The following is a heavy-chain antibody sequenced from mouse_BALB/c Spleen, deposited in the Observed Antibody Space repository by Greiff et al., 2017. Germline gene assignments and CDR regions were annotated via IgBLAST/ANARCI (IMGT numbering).Heavy chain of an antibody. D-gene: IGHD4-1*01. Sequence: EVKLEESGGGLVKPGGSLKLSCAASGFAFSSYDMSWVRQTPEKRLEWVAYISSGGGSTYYPDTVKGRFTISRDNAKNTLYLQMSSLKSEDTAMYYCARSGRGNWFAYWGQGTLVTVSA. J-gene: IGHJ3*01. CDR1: GFAFSSYD. CDR2: ISSGGGST. CDR3: ARSGRGNWFAY. V-gene: IGHV5-12-1*01.